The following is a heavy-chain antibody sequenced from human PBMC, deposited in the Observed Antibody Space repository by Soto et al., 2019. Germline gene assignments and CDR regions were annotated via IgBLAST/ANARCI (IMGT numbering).Heavy chain of an antibody. V-gene: IGHV1-58*01. J-gene: IGHJ5*02. CDR1: GFTFTSSA. CDR2: IVVGSGNT. D-gene: IGHD3-3*01. Sequence: ASVKVSCKASGFTFTSSAVQWVRQARGQRLEWIGWIVVGSGNTNYAQKFQERVTITRDMSTSTAYMELSSLRSEDTAVYYCAADTDFWSGYPLFDPWGQGTLVTVSS. CDR3: AADTDFWSGYPLFDP.